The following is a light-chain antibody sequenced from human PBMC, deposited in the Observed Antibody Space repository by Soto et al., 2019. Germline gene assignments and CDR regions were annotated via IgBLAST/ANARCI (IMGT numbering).Light chain of an antibody. V-gene: IGLV7-43*01. CDR3: LLYYGGQLGV. Sequence: QAVVTQEPSLTVSPGGTVTLTCAPRSGAVTSGNYPNGFQQKPGQAPRALIYSTNHKYSWTPARFSGSLLGGKAALTLSGVQPEDEADYYCLLYYGGQLGVFGGGTKLTVL. CDR2: STN. J-gene: IGLJ2*01. CDR1: SGAVTSGNY.